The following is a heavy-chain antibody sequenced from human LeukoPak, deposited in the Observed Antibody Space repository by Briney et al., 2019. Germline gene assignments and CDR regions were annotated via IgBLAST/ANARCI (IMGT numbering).Heavy chain of an antibody. CDR1: GFTFSSYA. V-gene: IGHV3-23*01. D-gene: IGHD6-13*01. CDR3: VKEVSSWYGSWFDP. J-gene: IGHJ5*02. CDR2: ISGSAGGT. Sequence: GGSLRLSCAASGFTFSSYAMSWVRQAPGKGLEWVSVISGSAGGTHYADSVKGRFTISRDNSKNTLYLQMNSLRAEDTAVYYCVKEVSSWYGSWFDPWGQGTLVTVSS.